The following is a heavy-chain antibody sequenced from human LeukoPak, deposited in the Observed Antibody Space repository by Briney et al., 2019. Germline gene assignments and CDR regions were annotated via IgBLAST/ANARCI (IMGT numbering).Heavy chain of an antibody. D-gene: IGHD2-21*02. J-gene: IGHJ3*02. V-gene: IGHV5-51*01. CDR1: GYSFTTYW. Sequence: GESLKISCTGFGYSFTTYWIGWVRQMPGKGLEWMGIIYPGDSDARYSPSFQGQVTISVDKSISTAYLQWSSLKASDTPMYYCARQGRIVVVTTTHDAVDIWGQGTMVTVSS. CDR2: IYPGDSDA. CDR3: ARQGRIVVVTTTHDAVDI.